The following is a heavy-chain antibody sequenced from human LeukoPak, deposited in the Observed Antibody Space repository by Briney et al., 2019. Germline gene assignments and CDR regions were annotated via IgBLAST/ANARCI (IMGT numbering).Heavy chain of an antibody. Sequence: GGSLRLSCAASGFPFSVSAMHWVRQAPGKGLEWVTLILSDGTNKYYTDSVKGRFTISRDNSKNTLYLQMNSLRAEDMAVYYCAKEGIGQYYFDYWGQGSLVSVSS. CDR2: ILSDGTNK. CDR1: GFPFSVSA. D-gene: IGHD2/OR15-2a*01. J-gene: IGHJ4*02. CDR3: AKEGIGQYYFDY. V-gene: IGHV3-30*04.